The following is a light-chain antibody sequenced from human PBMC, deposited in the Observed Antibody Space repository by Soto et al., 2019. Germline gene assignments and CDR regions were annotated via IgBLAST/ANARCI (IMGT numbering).Light chain of an antibody. V-gene: IGKV3-20*01. CDR1: QNVDSNY. J-gene: IGKJ3*01. CDR2: GAS. CDR3: QHYGNSPPSVT. Sequence: EIVLTQSPGTLSLSPGEEATLSCRASQNVDSNYLAWYQQKPGQTPRLIIYGASGRADGIPHRFSGSGFGTDFTLTISKVEPEDFAVYYCQHYGNSPPSVTFGPGTKVDIK.